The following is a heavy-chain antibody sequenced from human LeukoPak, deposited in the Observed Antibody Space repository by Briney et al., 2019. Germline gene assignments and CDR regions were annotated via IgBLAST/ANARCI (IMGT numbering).Heavy chain of an antibody. D-gene: IGHD2-15*01. CDR1: GFTFSSYA. V-gene: IGHV3-23*01. Sequence: GGSLRLSCAASGFTFSSYAMSWVRQAPGKGLEWVSAISGSGGSTYYADSVKGHFTISRDNAKNSLYLQMNSLRAEDTAVYYCARDPGYCSGGSCYADYWGQGTLVTVSS. J-gene: IGHJ4*02. CDR3: ARDPGYCSGGSCYADY. CDR2: ISGSGGST.